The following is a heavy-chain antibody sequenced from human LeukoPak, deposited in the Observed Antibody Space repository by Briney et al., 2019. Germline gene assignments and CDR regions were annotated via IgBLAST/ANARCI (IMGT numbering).Heavy chain of an antibody. Sequence: SVKVSCKASGGTFSSYAISWVRQAPGQGLEWMGGIIPIFGTANYAQKFQGRVTITADESTSTAYMELSSLRSEDTAVYYCARGALEYSSSAPFDYWGQGTLVTVSS. V-gene: IGHV1-69*01. CDR1: GGTFSSYA. CDR3: ARGALEYSSSAPFDY. D-gene: IGHD6-6*01. J-gene: IGHJ4*02. CDR2: IIPIFGTA.